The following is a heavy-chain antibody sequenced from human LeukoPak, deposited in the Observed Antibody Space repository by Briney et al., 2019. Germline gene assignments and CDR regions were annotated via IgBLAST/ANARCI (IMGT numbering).Heavy chain of an antibody. CDR1: GFTFSSCS. J-gene: IGHJ4*02. V-gene: IGHV3-21*01. Sequence: GGSLRLSCAASGFTFSSCSMNWVRQAPGKGLEWVSSISSSSSYIYYADSVKGRFTISRDNAKNSLYLQMNSLRAEDTAVYYCARDDLGVVMHYWGQGTLVTVSS. CDR3: ARDDLGVVMHY. D-gene: IGHD3-3*01. CDR2: ISSSSSYI.